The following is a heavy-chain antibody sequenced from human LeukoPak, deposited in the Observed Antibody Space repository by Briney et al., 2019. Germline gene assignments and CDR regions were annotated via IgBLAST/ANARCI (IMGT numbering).Heavy chain of an antibody. V-gene: IGHV4-38-2*02. CDR3: ARENWVFDY. J-gene: IGHJ4*02. Sequence: PSETLSLTCVVSGYSISSGYHWGWIRQPPGEGLEWIGSVYRSGSTYYNPSLKSRVTISVDTSKNRISLKVRSVTAADTAVYYCARENWVFDYWGQGILVTVSS. D-gene: IGHD7-27*01. CDR1: GYSISSGYH. CDR2: VYRSGST.